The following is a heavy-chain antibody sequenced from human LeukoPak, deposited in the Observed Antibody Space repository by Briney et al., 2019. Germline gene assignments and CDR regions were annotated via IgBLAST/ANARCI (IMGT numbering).Heavy chain of an antibody. CDR1: GGTFSSYA. V-gene: IGHV1-69*04. CDR2: IIPILGIA. CDR3: AREQDIVVVPAAIMVDAFDI. J-gene: IGHJ3*02. D-gene: IGHD2-2*01. Sequence: ASVKVSCKASGGTFSSYAISWVRQAPGQGLEWMGRIIPILGIANYAQKFQGRVTITADKSTSTAYMELSSLRSEDTAVYYCAREQDIVVVPAAIMVDAFDIWGQGTMVTVSS.